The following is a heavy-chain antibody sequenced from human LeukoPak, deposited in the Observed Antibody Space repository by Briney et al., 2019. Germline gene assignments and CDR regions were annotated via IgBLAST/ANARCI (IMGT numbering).Heavy chain of an antibody. V-gene: IGHV3-30*18. J-gene: IGHJ4*02. D-gene: IGHD2-2*01. CDR3: AKDGFCSSTSCYRNHFDS. Sequence: PGGSLRLSCAASGFTFRHYAMHWVRRAPGKGVEWGALIINDGSDKNYEDSVRCRFTLSRDNSKNTLDLQRNSLRAEDTAVYYCAKDGFCSSTSCYRNHFDSWGQGTLVTVSS. CDR1: GFTFRHYA. CDR2: IINDGSDK.